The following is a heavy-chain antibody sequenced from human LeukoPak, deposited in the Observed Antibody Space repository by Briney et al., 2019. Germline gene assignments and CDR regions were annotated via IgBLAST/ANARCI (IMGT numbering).Heavy chain of an antibody. J-gene: IGHJ4*02. CDR1: GDGFTSYW. V-gene: IGHV5-51*01. CDR3: ARGFGQFRFHY. Sequence: GESLKISCKGSGDGFTSYWIGWVREMPGKGLEWMGIIYPDDSDTRYSPSFQGQVTISADKSISTAYLQWSSLKASDTAMYYSARGFGQFRFHYRGQGTLVTVSS. CDR2: IYPDDSDT. D-gene: IGHD3-10*01.